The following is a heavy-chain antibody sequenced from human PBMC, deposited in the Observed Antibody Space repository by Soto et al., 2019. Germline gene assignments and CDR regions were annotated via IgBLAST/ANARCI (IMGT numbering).Heavy chain of an antibody. D-gene: IGHD3-10*01. Sequence: PSESLSLTCTVSGGSISSGVYYWSWIRQPPGKGLEWIGYIYYSGSTYYNPSLKSRVTISVDTSKNQFSLKLSSVTAADTAVYYCARDRLLMVRGVINYYFDYWGQGTLVTVSS. CDR2: IYYSGST. CDR3: ARDRLLMVRGVINYYFDY. V-gene: IGHV4-30-4*01. J-gene: IGHJ4*02. CDR1: GGSISSGVYY.